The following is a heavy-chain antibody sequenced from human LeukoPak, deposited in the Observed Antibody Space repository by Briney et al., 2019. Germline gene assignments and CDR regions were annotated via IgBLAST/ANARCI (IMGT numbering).Heavy chain of an antibody. J-gene: IGHJ4*02. Sequence: ASVKVSCKVSGYTLTELSMHWVRQAPGKGLEWMGGFDPEDGETIYAQKFQGRVTMTEDTSTDTAYMELSSLRSEDTAVYYCATDSSVGATWRGLYYFDYWGQGTLVTVSS. CDR3: ATDSSVGATWRGLYYFDY. V-gene: IGHV1-24*01. D-gene: IGHD1-26*01. CDR2: FDPEDGET. CDR1: GYTLTELS.